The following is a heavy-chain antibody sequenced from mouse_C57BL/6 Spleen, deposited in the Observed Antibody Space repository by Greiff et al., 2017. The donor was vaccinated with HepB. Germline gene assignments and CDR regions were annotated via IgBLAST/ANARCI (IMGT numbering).Heavy chain of an antibody. CDR3: VSSNVPYYYAMDY. CDR1: GFSFNTYA. CDR2: IRSKSNNYAT. V-gene: IGHV10-1*01. J-gene: IGHJ4*01. Sequence: EVKLEESGGGLVQPKGSLKLSCAASGFSFNTYAMNWVRQAPGKGLEWVARIRSKSNNYATYYADSVKDRFTISRDDSESMLYLQMNNLKTEDTAMYYCVSSNVPYYYAMDYWGQGTSVTVSS. D-gene: IGHD2-5*01.